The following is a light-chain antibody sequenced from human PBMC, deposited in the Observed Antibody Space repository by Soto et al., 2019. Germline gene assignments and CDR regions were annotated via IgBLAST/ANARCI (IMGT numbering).Light chain of an antibody. CDR1: QSLTHSSGYNY. CDR2: LGS. CDR3: MQPLQTLIT. Sequence: EIVLTQSPLSLSVSPGEPASISCRSSQSLTHSSGYNYLDWYLLKSGQPPQLVIYLGSNRGSGVPDRVSGSGSGTHFTLTISRVETEDDGVYFCMQPLQTLITFGQGTRLEIK. J-gene: IGKJ5*01. V-gene: IGKV2-28*01.